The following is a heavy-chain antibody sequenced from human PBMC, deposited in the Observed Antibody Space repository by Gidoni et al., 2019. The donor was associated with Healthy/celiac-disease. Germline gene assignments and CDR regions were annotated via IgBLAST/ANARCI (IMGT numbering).Heavy chain of an antibody. D-gene: IGHD6-6*01. CDR1: GFTFSYYY. CDR2: ISSSGSTI. V-gene: IGHV3-11*01. Sequence: QVQLVESGGGLVKPVGSLRRSCAASGFTFSYYYISWIRQAAGKGLEWVSYISSSGSTIYYADSVKGRFTISRDNAKNSLYLQMNSLRAEDTAVYYCARRDSSFLDYYYMDVWGKGTTVTVSS. CDR3: ARRDSSFLDYYYMDV. J-gene: IGHJ6*03.